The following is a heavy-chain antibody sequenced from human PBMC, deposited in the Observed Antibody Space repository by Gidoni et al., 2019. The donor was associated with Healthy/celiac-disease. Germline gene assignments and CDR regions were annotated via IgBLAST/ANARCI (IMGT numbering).Heavy chain of an antibody. CDR2: ISWNSGSI. Sequence: EVQLVESGGGLVQPGRSLRLSCAASGFTFDDYAMHWVRQAPGKGLEWVSGISWNSGSIGYADSVKGRFTISRDNAKNSLYLQMNSLRAEDTALYYCAKDMKYGGNPYFDYWGQGTLVTVSS. V-gene: IGHV3-9*01. CDR3: AKDMKYGGNPYFDY. J-gene: IGHJ4*02. CDR1: GFTFDDYA. D-gene: IGHD2-15*01.